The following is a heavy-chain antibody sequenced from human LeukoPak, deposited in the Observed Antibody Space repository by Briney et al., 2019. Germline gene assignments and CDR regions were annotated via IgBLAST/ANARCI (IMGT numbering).Heavy chain of an antibody. CDR2: IYSGGST. CDR3: AKEFTAAGRDAFDI. D-gene: IGHD6-19*01. CDR1: GFTVSSNY. Sequence: GGSLRLSCAASGFTVSSNYMSWVRQAPGKGLEWVSVIYSGGSTYYADSVKGRFTISRDNSKSTLYLQMNSLRAEDTAVYYCAKEFTAAGRDAFDIWGQGTMVTVSS. V-gene: IGHV3-53*01. J-gene: IGHJ3*02.